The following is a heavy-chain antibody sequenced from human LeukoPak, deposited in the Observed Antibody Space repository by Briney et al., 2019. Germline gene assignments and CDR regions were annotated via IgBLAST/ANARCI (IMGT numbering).Heavy chain of an antibody. CDR3: AREATGFDY. CDR2: ISRSSSII. J-gene: IGHJ4*02. CDR1: GFTFSSCS. Sequence: PGGSLRLSCAASGFTFSSCSMNWVRQAPGKGLEWISYISRSSSIIYYADSVKGRFTISRDNAKNSLYLQMNSLRAEDTAVYYCAREATGFDYWGQGTLVTVSS. V-gene: IGHV3-48*01.